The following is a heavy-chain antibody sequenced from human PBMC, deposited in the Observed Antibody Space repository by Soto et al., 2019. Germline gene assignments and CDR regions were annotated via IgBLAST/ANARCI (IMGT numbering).Heavy chain of an antibody. J-gene: IGHJ4*02. V-gene: IGHV4-59*01. D-gene: IGHD2-15*01. CDR2: IYYSGST. CDR1: GGSISSYY. Sequence: QVQLQESGPGLVKPSETLSLTCTVSGGSISSYYWSWIRQPPGKGLEWIGYIYYSGSTNYNPSLKSRVTISVDTSKNQCSLKLSSVTAADTAVYYCARVRGGNEGGFDYWGQGTLVTVSS. CDR3: ARVRGGNEGGFDY.